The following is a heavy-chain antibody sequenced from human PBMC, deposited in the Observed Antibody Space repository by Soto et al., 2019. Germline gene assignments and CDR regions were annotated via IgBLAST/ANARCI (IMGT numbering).Heavy chain of an antibody. CDR2: INPSGGST. V-gene: IGHV1-46*03. CDR1: GYTFTSYY. Sequence: ASVKVSCKASGYTFTSYYMHWVRQAPGQGLEWMGIINPSGGSTSYTQKFQGRVTMTRDTSTSTVYMELSSLRSEDTAVYYCARDGRGSSPRTLHYYMDVWGKGTTVTVSS. CDR3: ARDGRGSSPRTLHYYMDV. D-gene: IGHD6-13*01. J-gene: IGHJ6*03.